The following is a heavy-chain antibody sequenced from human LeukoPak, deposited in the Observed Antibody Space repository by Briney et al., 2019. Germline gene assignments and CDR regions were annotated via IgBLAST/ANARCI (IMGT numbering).Heavy chain of an antibody. D-gene: IGHD2-15*01. CDR3: AREYCSGGSCSGPGKN. CDR2: INAGNGNT. J-gene: IGHJ4*02. CDR1: GYTFSDYA. V-gene: IGHV1-3*01. Sequence: GASVKFSCKASGYTFSDYAMHWVRQAPGQRLEWMGWINAGNGNTKYSQKFQGRVTITRDTSASTAYMELSSLRSEDTAVYYCAREYCSGGSCSGPGKNWGQGTLVTVSS.